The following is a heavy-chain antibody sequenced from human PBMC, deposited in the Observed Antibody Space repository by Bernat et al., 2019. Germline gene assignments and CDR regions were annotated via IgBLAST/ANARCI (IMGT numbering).Heavy chain of an antibody. Sequence: EVQLLESGGGLVQPGGSLRISCAASGFTFSRYAMSWVRQAPGKGLEWVSAISGSGGSTNYADSVKGRFTISRDNSKNTLYLHMNSLRAEDTAEYYCAKEKHSNTYYYVVDFDYWDQGTLVTVSS. D-gene: IGHD3-22*01. V-gene: IGHV3-23*01. J-gene: IGHJ4*02. CDR1: GFTFSRYA. CDR2: ISGSGGST. CDR3: AKEKHSNTYYYVVDFDY.